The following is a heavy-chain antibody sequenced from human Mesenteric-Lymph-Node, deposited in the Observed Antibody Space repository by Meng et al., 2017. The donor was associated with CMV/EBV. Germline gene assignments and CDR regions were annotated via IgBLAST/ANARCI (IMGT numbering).Heavy chain of an antibody. CDR2: ISSSSSYI. V-gene: IGHV3-21*01. J-gene: IGHJ5*02. Sequence: GESLKISCAASGFTFSSYSMNWVRQAPGKGLEWVSSISSSSSYIYYADSVKGRFTISRDNAKNSLYLQMNSLRTEDTAVYYCAKQAGTAYCSTTTSLGPPCPTDWFDPWGQGTLVTVSS. CDR1: GFTFSSYS. D-gene: IGHD2-21*01. CDR3: AKQAGTAYCSTTTSLGPPCPTDWFDP.